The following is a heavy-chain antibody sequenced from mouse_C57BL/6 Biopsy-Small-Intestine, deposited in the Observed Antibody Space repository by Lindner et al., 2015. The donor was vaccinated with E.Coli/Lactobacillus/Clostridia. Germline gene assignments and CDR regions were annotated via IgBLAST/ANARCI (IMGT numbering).Heavy chain of an antibody. CDR2: ISSGSSTI. J-gene: IGHJ1*03. V-gene: IGHV5-17*01. Sequence: VQLQESGGGLVKPGGSLELSCAASGFTFSDCGMHWVRQAPEKGLEWVAYISSGSSTIYYADTVKGRFTISRDNAKNTLFLQMTSLRSEDTAMYYCTRSSYWYFDVWGTGTTVTVSS. CDR1: GFTFSDCG. CDR3: TRSSYWYFDV.